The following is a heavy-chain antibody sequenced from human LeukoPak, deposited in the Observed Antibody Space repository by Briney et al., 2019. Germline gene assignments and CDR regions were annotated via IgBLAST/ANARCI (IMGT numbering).Heavy chain of an antibody. D-gene: IGHD1-26*01. CDR2: IYTSGGT. V-gene: IGHV4-61*02. CDR3: ARTPAGESDAFVI. J-gene: IGHJ3*02. Sequence: PSETLSLTCTVSGGSISSSSYYWSWLRQPAGTGLEWIGRIYTSGGTNYNPSLNSGVTISVDTSKNHFSLKLSSVTAADTAVYYCARTPAGESDAFVIWGQGTMVTVSS. CDR1: GGSISSSSYY.